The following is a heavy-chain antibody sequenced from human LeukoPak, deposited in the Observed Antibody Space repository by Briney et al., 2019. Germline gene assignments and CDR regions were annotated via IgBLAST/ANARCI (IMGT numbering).Heavy chain of an antibody. J-gene: IGHJ4*02. CDR2: IRADGGST. V-gene: IGHV3-43*02. Sequence: GGSLRLSCAASGFNFDAYAMHWVRQASGKGLQWISLIRADGGSTYYADSVKGRFTISRDNSKNSLYLQMNSLTTEDTAFYYCAKDKAGTIVWYGRWAIGLFDYWGQGTLLTVSS. CDR1: GFNFDAYA. CDR3: AKDKAGTIVWYGRWAIGLFDY. D-gene: IGHD6-13*01.